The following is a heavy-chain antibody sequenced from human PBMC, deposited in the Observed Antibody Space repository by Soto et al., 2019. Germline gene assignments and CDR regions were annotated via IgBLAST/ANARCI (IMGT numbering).Heavy chain of an antibody. D-gene: IGHD2-21*02. Sequence: EVQLVESGGGLVQPGGSLRLSCVASGFTFNYYWMHWVRQAPGKGLMWVSRLQTDGRHPDYADSVKGRFTISRDNAKNTRYLQMNNLRAEDTAVYYCARGGDPDYWGQGTLVTVSS. CDR1: GFTFNYYW. J-gene: IGHJ4*02. V-gene: IGHV3-74*01. CDR2: LQTDGRHP. CDR3: ARGGDPDY.